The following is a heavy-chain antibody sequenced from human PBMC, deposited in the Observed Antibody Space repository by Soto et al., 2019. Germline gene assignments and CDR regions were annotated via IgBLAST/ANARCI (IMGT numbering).Heavy chain of an antibody. CDR1: GGSISSGGYS. Sequence: QLQLQESGSGLVKPSQTLFLTCAVSGGSISSGGYSWIWIRQPTGKGLEWIGYIYPSGGTYYNPSAKRRVTISVDRSKNHFSLKLSSVTAADTALYYCASGPPVHWGQGTLVTVSS. V-gene: IGHV4-30-2*01. J-gene: IGHJ4*02. CDR3: ASGPPVH. D-gene: IGHD3-10*02. CDR2: IYPSGGT.